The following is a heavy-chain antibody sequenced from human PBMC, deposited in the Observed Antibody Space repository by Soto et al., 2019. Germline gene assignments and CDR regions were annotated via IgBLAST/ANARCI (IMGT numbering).Heavy chain of an antibody. D-gene: IGHD3-3*01. CDR1: GYTFTSYD. CDR2: MNPNSGNT. V-gene: IGHV1-8*01. CDR3: ATHYDFWSGYPVS. J-gene: IGHJ5*02. Sequence: ASVKVSCKASGYTFTSYDINWVRQATGQGLEWMGWMNPNSGNTGYAQKFQGRVTMTRNTSISTAYMELSSLRSEDTAVYYCATHYDFWSGYPVSWGQGTLVTVSS.